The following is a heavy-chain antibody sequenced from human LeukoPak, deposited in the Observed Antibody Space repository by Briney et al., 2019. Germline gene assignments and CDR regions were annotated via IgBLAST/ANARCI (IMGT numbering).Heavy chain of an antibody. D-gene: IGHD3-16*02. Sequence: QTGGSLRLSCAASGFTFSSYGMHWVRQAPGKGLEWVAVIWYDGSNKYYADSVKGRFTVSRDNSKNTLYLQMNSLRAEDTAVYYCAIGDSLGELSSSFEYWGQGTLVTVSS. CDR3: AIGDSLGELSSSFEY. V-gene: IGHV3-30*02. J-gene: IGHJ4*02. CDR1: GFTFSSYG. CDR2: IWYDGSNK.